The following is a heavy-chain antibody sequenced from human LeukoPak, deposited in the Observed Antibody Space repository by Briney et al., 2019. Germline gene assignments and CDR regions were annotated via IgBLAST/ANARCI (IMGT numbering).Heavy chain of an antibody. D-gene: IGHD6-13*01. CDR1: GGSISSGDYY. CDR2: IYYRGST. J-gene: IGHJ4*02. V-gene: IGHV4-30-4*01. Sequence: PSQTLSLTCTVSGGSISSGDYYWSWIRQPPGKGLEWIGNIYYRGSTYYNPSLKSRVTISVDTSKNQFSLKLSSVTAADTAVYYCARDGREIAAAGIWWGQGTLVTVSS. CDR3: ARDGREIAAAGIW.